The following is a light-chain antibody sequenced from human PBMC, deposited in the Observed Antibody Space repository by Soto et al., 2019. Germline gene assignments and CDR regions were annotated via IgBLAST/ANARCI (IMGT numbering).Light chain of an antibody. CDR3: QQYENLPYT. CDR1: QVITNY. CDR2: DIS. V-gene: IGKV1-33*01. Sequence: DIQLTQSASSLSASVGDRVTITCQASQVITNYLNWYQQKPGRAPKLLIYDISTLEIGVPSRFGGSGSGTPFTFTNTGLQPENIATYYCQQYENLPYTFGQGTKLEI. J-gene: IGKJ2*01.